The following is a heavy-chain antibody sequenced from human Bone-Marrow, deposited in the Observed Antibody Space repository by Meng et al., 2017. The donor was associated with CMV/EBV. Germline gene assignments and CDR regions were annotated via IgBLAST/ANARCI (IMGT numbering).Heavy chain of an antibody. CDR3: ARLGGDVDY. CDR2: TYYRSKWNN. J-gene: IGHJ4*02. CDR1: GGRVSSKSAA. D-gene: IGHD3-16*01. Sequence: CAVSGGRVSSKSAAWNWIRQSPSRGLEWLGRTYYRSKWNNEYAVSVKSRIIITPDTSKNQFSLQLNSVTPDGTAVYYCARLGGDVDYWGQGTLVTVSS. V-gene: IGHV6-1*01.